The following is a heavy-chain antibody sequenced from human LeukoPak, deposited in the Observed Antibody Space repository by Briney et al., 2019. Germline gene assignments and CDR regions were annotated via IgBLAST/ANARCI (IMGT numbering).Heavy chain of an antibody. CDR1: GFTFSSCW. V-gene: IGHV3-7*01. J-gene: IGHJ4*02. Sequence: GGSLKLSCAASGFTFSSCWMSWVRQAPGKGLEWVANINQDGSQSDYVDSLKGRFTISRDNAKNSVYLQMNSLRAEDTAVYFCARDKPNGDSYFPFWGQGTLVTVSS. CDR3: ARDKPNGDSYFPF. D-gene: IGHD4-17*01. CDR2: INQDGSQS.